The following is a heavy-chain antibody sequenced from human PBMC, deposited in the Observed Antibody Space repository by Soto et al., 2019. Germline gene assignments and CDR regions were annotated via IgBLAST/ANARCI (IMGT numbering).Heavy chain of an antibody. Sequence: QVQLVQSGGEVKRPGASVRVSCKASGYSFNTYAISWVRQAPGQGLEWMGWISAYNGHTDYAQKLQGRVTMTTDTSTNTVSMELRGLTSDDTAVYYCARGRTWGARDFDYWGQGTLVTVSS. V-gene: IGHV1-18*01. CDR1: GYSFNTYA. J-gene: IGHJ4*02. CDR3: ARGRTWGARDFDY. D-gene: IGHD3-16*01. CDR2: ISAYNGHT.